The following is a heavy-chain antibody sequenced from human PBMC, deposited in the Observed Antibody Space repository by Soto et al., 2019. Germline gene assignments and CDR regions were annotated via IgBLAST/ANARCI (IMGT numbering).Heavy chain of an antibody. Sequence: GASVKVSCKASGYTFPNYGITWVRQAPGQGLEWMGWISAYNGNTNYAQKLQGRVTMTTDTSTSTAYMELRSLRSDDTAVYYCARDSYCSSTSCYVSFDYYYYGMDVWGQGTTVTVSS. CDR3: ARDSYCSSTSCYVSFDYYYYGMDV. D-gene: IGHD2-2*01. V-gene: IGHV1-18*01. J-gene: IGHJ6*02. CDR1: GYTFPNYG. CDR2: ISAYNGNT.